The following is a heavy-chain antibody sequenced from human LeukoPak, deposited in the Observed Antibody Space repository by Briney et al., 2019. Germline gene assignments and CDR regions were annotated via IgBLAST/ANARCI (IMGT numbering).Heavy chain of an antibody. Sequence: SETLSLTCTVSGDSISSYYWSWIRQPPGKRLEWIGYIYHSGNTNSNPSLNSRVTISVDTTKNQFSLKLSSVTAADTAVYYCARSIIVVVAAGALDIWGQGTMVTVSS. V-gene: IGHV4-59*08. CDR2: IYHSGNT. D-gene: IGHD2-21*02. J-gene: IGHJ3*02. CDR1: GDSISSYY. CDR3: ARSIIVVVAAGALDI.